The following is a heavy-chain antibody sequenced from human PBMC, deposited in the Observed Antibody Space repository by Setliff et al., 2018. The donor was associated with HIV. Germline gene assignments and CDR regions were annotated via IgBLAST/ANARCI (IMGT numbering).Heavy chain of an antibody. J-gene: IGHJ6*03. V-gene: IGHV4-59*11. Sequence: SELSLTCTVSGGSISGHYWSWIRQPPGKGLEWIGYIFYTGSTNYNPSLKSRVTISVDTSKNQFFLKLSSVTAADTAVYYCVRGYCSSTTCYDDYYYMDVWGKGSTVTVSS. CDR1: GGSISGHY. D-gene: IGHD2-2*01. CDR3: VRGYCSSTTCYDDYYYMDV. CDR2: IFYTGST.